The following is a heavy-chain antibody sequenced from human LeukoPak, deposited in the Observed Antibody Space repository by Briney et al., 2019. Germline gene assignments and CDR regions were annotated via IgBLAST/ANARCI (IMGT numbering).Heavy chain of an antibody. J-gene: IGHJ5*02. V-gene: IGHV1-2*02. D-gene: IGHD6-19*01. CDR1: GYTFTGCY. CDR2: INPDSGGT. CDR3: ARGRNIAVAGTRWFDP. Sequence: ASVKVSCKASGYTFTGCYMHWVRPAPGQGLEWMGWINPDSGGTHYAQKFQGRVTMTRDTSISTAYMELRRLRSDDTAVYYCARGRNIAVAGTRWFDPWGQGTLVTVSS.